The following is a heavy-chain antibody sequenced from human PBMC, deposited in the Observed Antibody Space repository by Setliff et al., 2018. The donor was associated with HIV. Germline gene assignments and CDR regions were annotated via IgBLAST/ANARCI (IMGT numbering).Heavy chain of an antibody. D-gene: IGHD3-22*01. CDR1: GFIFSSYG. CDR2: IRYDGSNK. J-gene: IGHJ4*02. CDR3: ATIVESSVYHGGNYFDF. Sequence: GGSLRLSCAASGFIFSSYGMHWVRQAPGKGLEWVAFIRYDGSNKYYADSVKGRFTISRDNSKNTLYLQMNSLRAEDTAEYYCATIVESSVYHGGNYFDFCGRGSL. V-gene: IGHV3-30*02.